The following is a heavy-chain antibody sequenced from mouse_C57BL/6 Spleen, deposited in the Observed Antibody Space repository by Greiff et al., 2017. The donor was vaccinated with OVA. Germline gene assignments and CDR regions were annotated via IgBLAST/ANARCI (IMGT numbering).Heavy chain of an antibody. CDR3: ARTYYSNYVDYAMDY. J-gene: IGHJ4*01. D-gene: IGHD2-5*01. CDR2: ISSGSSTI. CDR1: GFTFSDYG. V-gene: IGHV5-17*01. Sequence: EVQVVESGGGLVKPGGSLKLSCAASGFTFSDYGMHWVRQAPEKGLEWVAYISSGSSTIYYADTVKGRFTISRDNAKNTLFLQMTSLRSEDTAMYYCARTYYSNYVDYAMDYWGQGTSVTVSS.